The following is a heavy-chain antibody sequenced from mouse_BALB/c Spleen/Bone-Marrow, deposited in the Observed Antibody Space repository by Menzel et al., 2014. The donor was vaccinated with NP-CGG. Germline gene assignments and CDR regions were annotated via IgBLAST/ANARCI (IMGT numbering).Heavy chain of an antibody. Sequence: QVQLKESGPGLVAPSQSLSITCTVSGFSLTSYGVHWVRQPPGKGLEWLGVIWAGGSTNYNSALMSRLSISKDNSKSQVFLKMNSLQTDGGARYYCAVGGGVGCGRDCWAMECWGRGTWGTVS. CDR3: AVGGGVGCGRDCWAMEC. D-gene: IGHD3-1*01. CDR1: GFSLTSYG. CDR2: IWAGGST. J-gene: IGHJ4*01. V-gene: IGHV2-9*02.